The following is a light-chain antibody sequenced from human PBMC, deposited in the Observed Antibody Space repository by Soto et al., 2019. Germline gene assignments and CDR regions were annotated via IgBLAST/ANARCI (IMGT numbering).Light chain of an antibody. J-gene: IGKJ1*01. Sequence: DIQMTQAPSTLSASVVDRGTITCRASQSISSWLAWYQQKPGKAPKLLIYDASSLESGVPSRFSGSGSGTEFTLTISSLQPDDFATYYCQQYNSYLTWTFGQGTKGVIK. V-gene: IGKV1-5*01. CDR3: QQYNSYLTWT. CDR1: QSISSW. CDR2: DAS.